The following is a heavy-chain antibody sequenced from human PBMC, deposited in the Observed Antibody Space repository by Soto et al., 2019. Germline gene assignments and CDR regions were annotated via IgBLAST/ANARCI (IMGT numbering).Heavy chain of an antibody. D-gene: IGHD2-2*01. CDR3: ARVGVPYYYYGMDV. CDR1: GGSISSGGYY. Sequence: PSETLSLTCTVSGGSISSGGYYWSWIRQHPGKGLEWIGDIYYSGSTYYNPPLKSRVTISVDTSKNQFSLKLSSVTAADTAVYYCARVGVPYYYYGMDVWGQGTTVTVSS. CDR2: IYYSGST. J-gene: IGHJ6*02. V-gene: IGHV4-31*03.